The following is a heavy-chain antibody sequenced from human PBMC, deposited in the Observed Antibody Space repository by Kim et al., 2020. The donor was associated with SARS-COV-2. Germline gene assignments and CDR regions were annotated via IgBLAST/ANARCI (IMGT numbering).Heavy chain of an antibody. V-gene: IGHV3-74*01. Sequence: GGSLRLSCAASGFTFSSYWMHWVRQAPGKGLVWVSRINSDGSSTSYADSVKGRFTISRDNAKNTLYLQMNSLRAEDTAVYYCARAPYSSGWYVIPGNYYYGMVVWGQETAVTVSS. CDR3: ARAPYSSGWYVIPGNYYYGMVV. J-gene: IGHJ6*02. CDR1: GFTFSSYW. D-gene: IGHD6-19*01. CDR2: INSDGSST.